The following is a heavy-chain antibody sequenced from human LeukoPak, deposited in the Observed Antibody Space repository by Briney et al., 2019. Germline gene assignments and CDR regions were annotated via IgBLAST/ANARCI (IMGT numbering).Heavy chain of an antibody. J-gene: IGHJ4*02. CDR1: GGSFSGYY. Sequence: SETLSLTCAVYGGSFSGYYWSWIRQPPGKGLEWIGEINHSGNTNYNPSLKSRVTISVDTSKNQFSLKLSSVTAADTAVYYCASVRIVGATRYFDYWGQGTLVTVSS. D-gene: IGHD1-26*01. CDR2: INHSGNT. CDR3: ASVRIVGATRYFDY. V-gene: IGHV4-34*01.